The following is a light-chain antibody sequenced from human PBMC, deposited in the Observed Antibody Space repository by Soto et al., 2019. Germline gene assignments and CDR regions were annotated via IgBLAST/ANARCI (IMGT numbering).Light chain of an antibody. V-gene: IGLV2-14*01. CDR3: SSYTSNNTRV. CDR1: SSDIGGYDY. J-gene: IGLJ3*02. Sequence: QSALTQPASVSGSPGQSITISCTGTSSDIGGYDYVSWFQQHPGKAPTLILYDVTNRPSGVSNRFSGSKSGNTASLTISGLQAEDEADYYCSSYTSNNTRVFGGGTKVTVL. CDR2: DVT.